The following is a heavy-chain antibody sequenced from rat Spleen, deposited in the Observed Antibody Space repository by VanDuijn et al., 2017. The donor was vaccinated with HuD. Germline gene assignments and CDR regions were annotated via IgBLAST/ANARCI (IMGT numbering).Heavy chain of an antibody. CDR1: GFTFSDYY. Sequence: EVQLVESDGGLVQPGRSLKLSCAASGFTFSDYYMAWVRQAPTKGLEWVATISYDGSSTYYRDSVKGRFTISRDNAKSTLYLQMDSLRSEDTATYYCARHRADGSYYYLYVMDAWGQGASVTVSS. J-gene: IGHJ4*01. V-gene: IGHV5-29*01. D-gene: IGHD1-12*02. CDR2: ISYDGSST. CDR3: ARHRADGSYYYLYVMDA.